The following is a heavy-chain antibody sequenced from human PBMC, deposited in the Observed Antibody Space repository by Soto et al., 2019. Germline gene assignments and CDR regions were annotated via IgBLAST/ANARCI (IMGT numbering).Heavy chain of an antibody. Sequence: EGHLVESGGGLVKPGGSLRLSCVASGFVFNGAWMNWVRQAPGTGLEWVGRIKSGSSVGATDYAAPVRGRFTISRDDSKNTGYLQMSSPKPQGSAVYFCTPHAVAPPPPWGQGTLVTVSS. CDR3: TPHAVAPPPP. V-gene: IGHV3-15*07. D-gene: IGHD6-19*01. J-gene: IGHJ5*02. CDR2: IKSGSSVGAT. CDR1: GFVFNGAW.